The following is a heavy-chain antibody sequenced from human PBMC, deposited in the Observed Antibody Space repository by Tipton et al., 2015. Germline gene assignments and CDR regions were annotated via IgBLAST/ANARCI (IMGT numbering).Heavy chain of an antibody. Sequence: TLSLTCTVSGGSISSYYWSWIRQPPGKGLEWIGYVYYNGRTNYNPSLESRITISVDTSKNQFSLKLTSVTAADTAVYYCARVARGWFDPWGQGTLVTVSS. CDR1: GGSISSYY. CDR3: ARVARGWFDP. J-gene: IGHJ5*02. V-gene: IGHV4-59*07. CDR2: VYYNGRT.